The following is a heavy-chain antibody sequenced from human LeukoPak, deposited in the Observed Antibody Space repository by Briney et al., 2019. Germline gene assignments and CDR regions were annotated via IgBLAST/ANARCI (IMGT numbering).Heavy chain of an antibody. CDR3: ASVSGGSYHY. Sequence: LPGGSLRLSCAASGFTFSSYAMHWVRQAPGKGLEYVSAISSNGGSTYYANSVKGRFTVSRDNSKNTLYLQMGSLRAEDMAVYYCASVSGGSYHYWGQGTLVTVSS. CDR1: GFTFSSYA. D-gene: IGHD1-26*01. V-gene: IGHV3-64*01. CDR2: ISSNGGST. J-gene: IGHJ4*02.